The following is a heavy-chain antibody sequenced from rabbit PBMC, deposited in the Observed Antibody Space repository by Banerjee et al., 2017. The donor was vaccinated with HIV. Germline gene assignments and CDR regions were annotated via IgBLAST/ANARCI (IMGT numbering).Heavy chain of an antibody. J-gene: IGHJ4*01. D-gene: IGHD4-1*01. V-gene: IGHV1S40*01. CDR2: IDTGSSGRT. Sequence: QSLEESGGDLVKPGASLTLTCKASGFSFSSGYDMCWVRQAPGKGLEWIACIDTGSSGRTYYASWVDGRFTISKTTSLNTVTLQMTNLTGADTATYFCARDLAGVIGWNFDLWGPGTLVTVS. CDR3: ARDLAGVIGWNFDL. CDR1: GFSFSSGYD.